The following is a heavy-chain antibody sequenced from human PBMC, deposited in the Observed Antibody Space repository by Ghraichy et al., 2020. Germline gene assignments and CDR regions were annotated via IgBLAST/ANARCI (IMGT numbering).Heavy chain of an antibody. V-gene: IGHV3-33*01. Sequence: GGSLRLSCAASGFTFSSYGMHWVRQAPGKGLEWVAVIWYDGSNKYYADSVKGRFTISRDNSKNTLYLQMNSLRAEDTAVYYCARGGPIVVVPAAIAHYYYYGMDVWCQGTTVTVSS. CDR2: IWYDGSNK. J-gene: IGHJ6*02. D-gene: IGHD2-2*02. CDR1: GFTFSSYG. CDR3: ARGGPIVVVPAAIAHYYYYGMDV.